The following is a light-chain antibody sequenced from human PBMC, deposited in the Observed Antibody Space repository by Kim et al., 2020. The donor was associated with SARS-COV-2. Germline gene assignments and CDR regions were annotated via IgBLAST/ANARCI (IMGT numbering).Light chain of an antibody. J-gene: IGLJ3*02. V-gene: IGLV1-51*01. CDR3: GTWDSSLSAWV. CDR1: SSNIGNNY. CDR2: DNN. Sequence: GQKVTISCSGSSSNIGNNYVSWYQQRPGTAPKLLIYDNNKRPSGIPDRFSGSKSGTSATLGSTGLQTGDEADYYCGTWDSSLSAWVFGGGTQLTVL.